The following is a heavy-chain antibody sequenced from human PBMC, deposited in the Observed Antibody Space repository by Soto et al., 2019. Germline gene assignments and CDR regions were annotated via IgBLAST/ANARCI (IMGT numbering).Heavy chain of an antibody. V-gene: IGHV3-33*01. J-gene: IGHJ6*02. CDR3: ARDTPVYCTNGVCYPPVDYYYYGMDV. CDR2: IWYDGSNK. Sequence: PVGSLRLSCAASGFTFSSYGMHWVRQAPGKGLEWVAVIWYDGSNKYYADSVKGRFTISRDNSKNTLYLQMNSLRAEDTAVYYCARDTPVYCTNGVCYPPVDYYYYGMDVWGQGTTVTVSS. D-gene: IGHD2-8*01. CDR1: GFTFSSYG.